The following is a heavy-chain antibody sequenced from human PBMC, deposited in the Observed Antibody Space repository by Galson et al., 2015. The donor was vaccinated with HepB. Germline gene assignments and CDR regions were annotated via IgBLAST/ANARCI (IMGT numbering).Heavy chain of an antibody. CDR3: ARDQDVVVPAAEYYYYGMDV. J-gene: IGHJ6*02. CDR2: INPSGGST. D-gene: IGHD2-2*01. CDR1: GYTFTSYY. V-gene: IGHV1-46*01. Sequence: SVKVSCKASGYTFTSYYMHWVRQAPGQGLEWMGIINPSGGSTSYAQKFQGRVTMTRDTSTSTVYMELSSLRSEDTAVYYCARDQDVVVPAAEYYYYGMDVWGQGTTVTVSS.